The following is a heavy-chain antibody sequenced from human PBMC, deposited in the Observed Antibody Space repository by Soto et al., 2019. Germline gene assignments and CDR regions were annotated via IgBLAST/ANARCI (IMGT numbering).Heavy chain of an antibody. D-gene: IGHD3-22*01. CDR3: ARYYDSSGYYYYFDY. V-gene: IGHV3-48*03. J-gene: IGHJ4*02. CDR2: ISSSGSTI. CDR1: GFTFSSYE. Sequence: PGESLRLSCAASGFTFSSYEMNWVRQAPGKGLEWVSYISSSGSTIYYADSVKGRFTISRDNAKNSLYLQMNSLRAEDTAVYYCARYYDSSGYYYYFDYWGQGTLVTVSS.